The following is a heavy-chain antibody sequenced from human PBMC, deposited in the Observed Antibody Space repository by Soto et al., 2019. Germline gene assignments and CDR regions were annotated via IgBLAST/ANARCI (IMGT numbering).Heavy chain of an antibody. Sequence: QITLKESGPTLVKPTQTLTLTCTFSGFSLNTRGVGVGWIRQPPGKALEWLALISWDGEKRYRPSLKSRLTTTKDPSENQVVLTMTNMDPVDTATYYSAPRRGDLLTGHYYFDYWGQGTLVTVSS. CDR1: GFSLNTRGVG. CDR2: ISWDGEK. CDR3: APRRGDLLTGHYYFDY. D-gene: IGHD3-9*01. V-gene: IGHV2-5*02. J-gene: IGHJ4*02.